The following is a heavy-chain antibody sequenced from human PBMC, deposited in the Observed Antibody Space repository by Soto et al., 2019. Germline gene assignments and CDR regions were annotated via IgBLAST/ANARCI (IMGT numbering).Heavy chain of an antibody. V-gene: IGHV1-69*01. CDR3: ARPSTTGTTTGFDY. CDR1: GGCFSSYP. J-gene: IGHJ4*02. D-gene: IGHD1-1*01. CDR2: IIPIFGIV. Sequence: SLKVSCKASGGCFSSYPLCWVRQAPGQGLEWMGGIIPIFGIVNSAQKFQGRVSITADESTSTAFMDLSSLTSEDTSVYYCARPSTTGTTTGFDYWGQGTLVTRSS.